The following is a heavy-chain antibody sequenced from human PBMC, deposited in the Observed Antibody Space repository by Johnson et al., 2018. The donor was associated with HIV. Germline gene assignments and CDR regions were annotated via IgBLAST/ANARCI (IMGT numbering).Heavy chain of an antibody. D-gene: IGHD5-12*01. CDR3: ARVKVATINAFDI. J-gene: IGHJ3*02. Sequence: QVQLVESGGGVVQPGRSLRLSCAASGFTFSSYAMHWVRQAPGKGLEWVAVISYDGSNKYYADSVKGRFTISRDNSKNTLYLQMNSLRAEDTAVYHCARVKVATINAFDIWGQGTMVTVSS. CDR1: GFTFSSYA. V-gene: IGHV3-30-3*01. CDR2: ISYDGSNK.